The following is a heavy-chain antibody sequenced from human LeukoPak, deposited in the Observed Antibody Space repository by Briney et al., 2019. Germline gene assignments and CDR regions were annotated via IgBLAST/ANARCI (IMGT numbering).Heavy chain of an antibody. V-gene: IGHV4-59*01. D-gene: IGHD6-19*01. CDR1: GGSISSYY. J-gene: IGHJ6*02. Sequence: SETLSLTCTVSGGSISSYYWSWIRQPPGKGLEWIGYIYYSGSTNYNPSLESRVTISVDTSKNQFSLKLSSVTAADTAVYYCARDNKGSGWYNYYYGMDVWGQGTTVTVSS. CDR2: IYYSGST. CDR3: ARDNKGSGWYNYYYGMDV.